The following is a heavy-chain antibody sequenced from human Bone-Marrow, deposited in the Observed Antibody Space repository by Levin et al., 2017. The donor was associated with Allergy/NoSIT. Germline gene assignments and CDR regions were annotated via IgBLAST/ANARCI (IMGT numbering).Heavy chain of an antibody. Sequence: GGSLRLSCAASGFTFSSYAMHWVRQAPGKGLEWVAVISYDGSNKYYADSVKGRFTISRDNSKNTLYLQMNSLRAEDTAVYYCARDLIPYSSSSPAGDYWGQGTLVTVSS. V-gene: IGHV3-30-3*01. CDR3: ARDLIPYSSSSPAGDY. CDR2: ISYDGSNK. J-gene: IGHJ4*02. CDR1: GFTFSSYA. D-gene: IGHD6-6*01.